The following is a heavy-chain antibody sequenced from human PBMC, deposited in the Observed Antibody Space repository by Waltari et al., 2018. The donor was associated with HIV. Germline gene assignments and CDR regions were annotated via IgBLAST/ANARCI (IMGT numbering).Heavy chain of an antibody. J-gene: IGHJ3*02. Sequence: QVQLQESGPGLMTPSGTLSLTCAVAGGSIKGSNWWCWARQSPGKGLEWIGEIYHSGDTNYNPSLKSRVAISLDKSKNQFSLKLRSVTAADTAVYYCARQFCTNGACYDAFDIWGQGTMVTVSS. V-gene: IGHV4-4*02. CDR2: IYHSGDT. CDR1: GGSIKGSNW. CDR3: ARQFCTNGACYDAFDI. D-gene: IGHD2-8*01.